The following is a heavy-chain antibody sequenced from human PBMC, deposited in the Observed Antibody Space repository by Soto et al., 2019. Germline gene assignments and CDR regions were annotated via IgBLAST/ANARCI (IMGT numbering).Heavy chain of an antibody. V-gene: IGHV5-10-1*01. CDR2: IDPSDSYT. CDR1: GYTFTSYW. J-gene: IGHJ3*01. CDR3: ARRPGPDYSVSGSYPFDV. D-gene: IGHD3-10*01. Sequence: VESLKISCKGSGYTFTSYWMSWVRQMPGKGLEWMGRIDPSDSYTKYSPSFQGHVTISADKSISTAYLQWSSLKASDTAMYYCARRPGPDYSVSGSYPFDVWGPGTLVPS.